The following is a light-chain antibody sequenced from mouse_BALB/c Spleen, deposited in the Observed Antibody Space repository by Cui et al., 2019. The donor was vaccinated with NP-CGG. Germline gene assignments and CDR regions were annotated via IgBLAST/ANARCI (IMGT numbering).Light chain of an antibody. J-gene: IGKJ5*01. Sequence: DIVMSQSPSSLTVSIGEKVSMSCRSNQRLLHSTNQKNYLAWYQQKPGQSPKLLIYWAARRESGVPDRFTGSGSGTDFTLTISSVKAEDLAVYYCHQLYSYPLTFGAGTKLELK. V-gene: IGKV8-30*01. CDR1: QRLLHSTNQKNY. CDR2: WAA. CDR3: HQLYSYPLT.